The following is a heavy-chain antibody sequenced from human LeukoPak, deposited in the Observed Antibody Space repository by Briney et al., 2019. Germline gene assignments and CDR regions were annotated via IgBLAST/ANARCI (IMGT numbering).Heavy chain of an antibody. CDR3: ARGIENWFDP. J-gene: IGHJ5*02. CDR2: INHSGST. V-gene: IGHV4-34*01. Sequence: SETLSLTCAVYGGSFSGYYWSWIRQPPGKGLEWIGEINHSGSTNYNPSLKSRVTISVDTSKNQFSLKLSSVTAADTAAYYCARGIENWFDPWGQGTLVTVSS. CDR1: GGSFSGYY.